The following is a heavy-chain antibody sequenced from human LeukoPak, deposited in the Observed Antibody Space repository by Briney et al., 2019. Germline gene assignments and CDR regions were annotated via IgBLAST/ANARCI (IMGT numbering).Heavy chain of an antibody. Sequence: GGSLRLSCAASGFTFSSYSMSWVRQAPGKGLEWVANIKQDGSEKYYVDSVKGRFTISRDNAKNSLYLQMNSLRAEDTAVYYCARVCECKSYYDFWSGNNPFDYWGQGTLVTVSS. CDR2: IKQDGSEK. D-gene: IGHD3-3*01. CDR3: ARVCECKSYYDFWSGNNPFDY. J-gene: IGHJ4*02. CDR1: GFTFSSYS. V-gene: IGHV3-7*01.